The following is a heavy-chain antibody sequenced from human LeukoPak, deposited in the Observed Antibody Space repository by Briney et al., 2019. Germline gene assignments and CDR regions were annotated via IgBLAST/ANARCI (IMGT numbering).Heavy chain of an antibody. CDR2: IYYSGST. D-gene: IGHD2-2*01. V-gene: IGHV4-59*01. CDR1: GGSISSYY. Sequence: SETLSLTCAVSGGSISSYYWSWIRQPPGKGLEWIGYIYYSGSTNYNPSLKSRVTISVDTSKNQFSLKLSSVTAADTAVYYCARGYQRSSDAFDIWGQGTMVTVSS. J-gene: IGHJ3*02. CDR3: ARGYQRSSDAFDI.